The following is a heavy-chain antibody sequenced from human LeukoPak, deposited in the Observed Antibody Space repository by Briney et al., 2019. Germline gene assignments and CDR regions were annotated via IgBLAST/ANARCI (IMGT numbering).Heavy chain of an antibody. Sequence: GGSLRLSCAASGFTFSSYSMNWVRQAPGKGLEWVSSISSSSSYIYYADSVKGRFTVSRDLSKNTLYLQMDSLRAEDTAVYYCAPEGETGDRDGYFDFWGQGTLVTVSS. CDR1: GFTFSSYS. V-gene: IGHV3-21*01. CDR2: ISSSSSYI. CDR3: APEGETGDRDGYFDF. J-gene: IGHJ4*02. D-gene: IGHD2-21*02.